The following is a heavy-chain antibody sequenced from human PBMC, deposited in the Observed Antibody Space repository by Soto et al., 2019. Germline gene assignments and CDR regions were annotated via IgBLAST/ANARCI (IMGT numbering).Heavy chain of an antibody. CDR1: GGTFSSYT. D-gene: IGHD6-13*01. CDR2: IIPILGIA. J-gene: IGHJ4*02. CDR3: ARGSWYENY. Sequence: QVQLVQSGAEVKKPGSSVKVSCKASGGTFSSYTISWVRQAPGQGLEWMGRIIPILGIANYAQKVQGRVTITADKSTSTAYRELSSLRSEDTAGYYCARGSWYENYWGQGTLVTVSS. V-gene: IGHV1-69*02.